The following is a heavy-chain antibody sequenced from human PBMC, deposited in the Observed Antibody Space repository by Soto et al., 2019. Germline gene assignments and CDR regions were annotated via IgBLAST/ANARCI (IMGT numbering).Heavy chain of an antibody. CDR1: GGSISSYY. D-gene: IGHD6-13*01. J-gene: IGHJ6*03. Sequence: SETLSLTCTVSGGSISSYYWSWIRQPPGKGLEWIGYIYYSGSTNYNPSLKSRVTISVDTSKNQSSLKLSSVTAADTAVYYCASGDSSSWYNYMDVWGKGTTVTVSS. V-gene: IGHV4-59*01. CDR2: IYYSGST. CDR3: ASGDSSSWYNYMDV.